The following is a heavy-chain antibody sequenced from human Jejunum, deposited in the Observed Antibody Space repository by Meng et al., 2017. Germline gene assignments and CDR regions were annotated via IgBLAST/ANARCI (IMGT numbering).Heavy chain of an antibody. V-gene: IGHV3-21*01. D-gene: IGHD6-25*01. CDR3: ARARAGFDQ. CDR2: VTPTSSHV. J-gene: IGHJ4*02. Sequence: GESLKISCAASRFTFSVYGMSWVRQAPGKGLEWVSSVTPTSSHVYYADSVKGRFTISRDNAKNSLYLQMNSLRAEDTAVYYCARARAGFDQWGQGTLVTVSS. CDR1: RFTFSVYG.